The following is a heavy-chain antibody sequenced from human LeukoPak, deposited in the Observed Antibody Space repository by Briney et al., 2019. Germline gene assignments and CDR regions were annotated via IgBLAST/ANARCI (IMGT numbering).Heavy chain of an antibody. CDR3: ARGDYDIVTGYYMSDFDY. CDR2: ISSSSSYI. J-gene: IGHJ4*02. D-gene: IGHD3-9*01. CDR1: GFTFSSYS. V-gene: IGHV3-21*01. Sequence: PGGSLRLSCAASGFTFSSYSMNWVRQAPGKGLEWVSSISSSSSYIYYADSVKGRFTISRDNAKNSLYLQMNSLRAEDTAVYYCARGDYDIVTGYYMSDFDYWGQGTLVTVSS.